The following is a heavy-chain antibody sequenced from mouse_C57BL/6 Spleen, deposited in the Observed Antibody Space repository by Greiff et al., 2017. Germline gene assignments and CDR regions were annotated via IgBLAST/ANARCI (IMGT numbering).Heavy chain of an antibody. CDR2: IYPGSGST. J-gene: IGHJ4*01. V-gene: IGHV1-55*01. Sequence: VQLKQPGAELVKPGASVKMSCKASGYTFTSYWITWVKQRPGQGLEWIGDIYPGSGSTNYNEKFKSKATLTVDPSSSTACMPLSSLTSEDSAVYYCAREGAMDYWGQGTSVTVSS. CDR3: AREGAMDY. CDR1: GYTFTSYW.